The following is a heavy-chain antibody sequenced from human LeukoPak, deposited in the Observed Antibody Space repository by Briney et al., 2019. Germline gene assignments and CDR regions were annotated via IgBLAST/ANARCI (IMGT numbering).Heavy chain of an antibody. V-gene: IGHV3-48*03. CDR3: GSPRTFSGRNVLDM. Sequence: PGGSLRLSCAASGFTFSSYEMNWVRQAPGKGLEWVSYISTSGSTIYYADSVKGRFTISRDNAKNTLYLQMNSLRVEDTAVYYCGSPRTFSGRNVLDMWGQGTMVTVSS. CDR1: GFTFSSYE. J-gene: IGHJ3*02. D-gene: IGHD3-10*02. CDR2: ISTSGSTI.